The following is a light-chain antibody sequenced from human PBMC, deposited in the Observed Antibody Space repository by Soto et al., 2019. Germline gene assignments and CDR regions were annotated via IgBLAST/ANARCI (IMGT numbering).Light chain of an antibody. CDR2: EVS. CDR3: SSYTSGSTWV. J-gene: IGLJ3*02. CDR1: TSDVGGYNF. Sequence: QSALTQPASVSGSPGQSITISCTGTTSDVGGYNFVSWYQQHPGKAPKLMIYEVSNRPSGVSNRFSGSKSGNTASLTISGLQAEDEDHYYCSSYTSGSTWVFGGGTKLTVL. V-gene: IGLV2-14*01.